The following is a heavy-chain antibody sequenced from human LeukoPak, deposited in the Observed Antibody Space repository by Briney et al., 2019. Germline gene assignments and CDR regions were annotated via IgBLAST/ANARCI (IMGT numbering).Heavy chain of an antibody. D-gene: IGHD6-25*01. J-gene: IGHJ5*01. Sequence: SETLSLTCAVYGGSFSGYYWSWIRQPPGKGLEWIGEINHSGSTNHNPSLKGRVTISVDTSKNQFSLKLTSVTAADSAFYYCAKSSGGGGHDSWGQGTLVTVSS. CDR3: AKSSGGGGHDS. CDR1: GGSFSGYY. CDR2: INHSGST. V-gene: IGHV4-34*01.